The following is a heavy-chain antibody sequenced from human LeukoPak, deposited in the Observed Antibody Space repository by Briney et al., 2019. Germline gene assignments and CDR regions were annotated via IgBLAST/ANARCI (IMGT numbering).Heavy chain of an antibody. V-gene: IGHV1-2*02. J-gene: IGHJ4*02. CDR2: INPNSGGT. CDR3: ARDKVRIFGVVIIPDY. Sequence: ASVKVSCKASGYTFTGYYMHWVRQAPGQGLEWMGWINPNSGGTNYAQKLQGRVTLTRDTSISKAYMELRSLRSDDTAVYYCARDKVRIFGVVIIPDYWGQGTLVTVSS. CDR1: GYTFTGYY. D-gene: IGHD3-3*01.